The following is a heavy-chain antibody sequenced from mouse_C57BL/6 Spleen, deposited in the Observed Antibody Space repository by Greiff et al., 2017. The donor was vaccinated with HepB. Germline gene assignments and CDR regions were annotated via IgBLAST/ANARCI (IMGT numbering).Heavy chain of an antibody. D-gene: IGHD1-1*01. J-gene: IGHJ2*01. V-gene: IGHV10-3*01. CDR1: GFTFNTYA. Sequence: EVQLVESGGGLVQPKGSLKLSCAASGFTFNTYAMHWVRQAPGKGLEWVARIRSKSSNYATYYADSVKDRFTISRDDSKSMLYLQRNNLKTEDTAMYYCERDDGYYGSSYLDDWGQGTTLTVSS. CDR2: IRSKSSNYAT. CDR3: ERDDGYYGSSYLDD.